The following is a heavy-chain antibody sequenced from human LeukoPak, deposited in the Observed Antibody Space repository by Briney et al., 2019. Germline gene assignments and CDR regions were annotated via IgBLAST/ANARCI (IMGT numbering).Heavy chain of an antibody. Sequence: GSSVKVSCKASGGTFSSCAISWVRQAPGQGLEWMGRIIPIFGIANYAQKFQGRVTITADKSTSTAYMELSSLRSEDTAVYYCARVSSGSYLHYYYGMDVWGQGTTVTVSS. V-gene: IGHV1-69*04. D-gene: IGHD6-19*01. J-gene: IGHJ6*02. CDR1: GGTFSSCA. CDR2: IIPIFGIA. CDR3: ARVSSGSYLHYYYGMDV.